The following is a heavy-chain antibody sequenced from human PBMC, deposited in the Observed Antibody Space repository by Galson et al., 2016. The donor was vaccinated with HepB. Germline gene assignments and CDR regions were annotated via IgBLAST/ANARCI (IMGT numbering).Heavy chain of an antibody. CDR3: AKVLWVGESASKLFDH. CDR1: GFTFTNYD. V-gene: IGHV3-23*01. D-gene: IGHD3-10*01. Sequence: SLRLSCAASGFTFTNYDMSWVRQAPGRGLQWVSGISDGAGSTHYADPVKGRFTISRDNSKNTLYLQMDSLQAEDTAIYYCAKVLWVGESASKLFDHWGQGTLVTVSS. CDR2: ISDGAGST. J-gene: IGHJ4*02.